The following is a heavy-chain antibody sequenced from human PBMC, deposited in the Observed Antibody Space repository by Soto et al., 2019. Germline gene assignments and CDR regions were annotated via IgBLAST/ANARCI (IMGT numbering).Heavy chain of an antibody. CDR1: GFTFSSYA. V-gene: IGHV3-23*01. CDR3: AKGGSHYYYYMDV. Sequence: EVQLLESGGGLVQPGGSLRLSCAASGFTFSSYAMSWVRQAPGKGLEWVSAISGSGGSTYYADSVKGRFTISRDNSKNTLYLQMNSLSAEDTAVYYCAKGGSHYYYYMDVWGKGTTVTVSS. D-gene: IGHD3-10*01. CDR2: ISGSGGST. J-gene: IGHJ6*03.